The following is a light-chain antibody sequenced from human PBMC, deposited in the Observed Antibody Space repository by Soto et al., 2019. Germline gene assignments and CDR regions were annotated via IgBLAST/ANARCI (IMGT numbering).Light chain of an antibody. Sequence: DIQMTQSPFTLSASVEDRVTITCRASQSVGSWLAWYQQKPGKAPKLLIYKASSLESGVPSRFSGSGSGTEFTLTISTLQPDDFATYYCQQFNSYPYTFGQGTKLEIK. V-gene: IGKV1-5*03. J-gene: IGKJ2*01. CDR1: QSVGSW. CDR2: KAS. CDR3: QQFNSYPYT.